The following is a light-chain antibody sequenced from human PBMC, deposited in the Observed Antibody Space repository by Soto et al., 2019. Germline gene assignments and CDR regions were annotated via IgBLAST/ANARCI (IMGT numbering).Light chain of an antibody. CDR2: EVS. CDR1: SSDVGGYNH. J-gene: IGLJ1*01. V-gene: IGLV2-14*01. Sequence: QSVLSQPASVSGSPGQSITISCTGTSSDVGGYNHVSWYQQHPGKAPKLMIYEVSNRPSGVSNRFSGSKSGNSASLTISGLQDEDEADYYCSSYTSRNTYVFGSGTKLTVL. CDR3: SSYTSRNTYV.